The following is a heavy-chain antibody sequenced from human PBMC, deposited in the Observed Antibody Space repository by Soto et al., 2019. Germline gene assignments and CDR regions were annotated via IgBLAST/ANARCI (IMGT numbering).Heavy chain of an antibody. CDR1: GGSVNSPNC. CDR3: GRANTSGSPIDS. Sequence: QVQLQQSGPGLVKPSGTLSLTCAVSGGSVNSPNCWNWVRQPPEKGLEWIGEVHHSGTSNYSPSLKPRLTLSVDKSNNEVSMNLRSVTAADTAIYYCGRANTSGSPIDSWGQGILVTVSS. D-gene: IGHD6-19*01. V-gene: IGHV4-4*02. J-gene: IGHJ4*02. CDR2: VHHSGTS.